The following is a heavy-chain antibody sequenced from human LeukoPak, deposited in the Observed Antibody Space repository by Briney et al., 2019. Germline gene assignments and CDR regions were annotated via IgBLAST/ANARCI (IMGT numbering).Heavy chain of an antibody. J-gene: IGHJ4*02. CDR2: IRQDGSEK. CDR1: GFVFTSYW. Sequence: PGGSLRLSCATSGFVFTSYWMSWVRQAPGKGLEWVANIRQDGSEKYYVDSVTGRFTSSRDNAKNSLYLQMHSLRVDDTAVYYCVRGLQSGAYWGQGALVTVSS. V-gene: IGHV3-7*01. CDR3: VRGLQSGAY. D-gene: IGHD3-10*01.